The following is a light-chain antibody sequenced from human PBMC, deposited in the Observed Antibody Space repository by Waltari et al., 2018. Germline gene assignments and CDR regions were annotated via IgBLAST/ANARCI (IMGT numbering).Light chain of an antibody. CDR2: EVT. Sequence: QSALTQPASVSGSPGQSITISCTGTSRDVGSYNLVSWYQQHPGKAPKLMSYEVTKGPSGVSMRCSGSKSGNTASLTLSGLQAEDEADYDCCSYAGSSTWVFGGGTKLTVL. CDR1: SRDVGSYNL. V-gene: IGLV2-23*02. J-gene: IGLJ3*02. CDR3: CSYAGSSTWV.